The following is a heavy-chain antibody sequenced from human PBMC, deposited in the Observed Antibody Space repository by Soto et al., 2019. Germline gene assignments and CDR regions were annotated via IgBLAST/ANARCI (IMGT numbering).Heavy chain of an antibody. CDR1: GYSFTSYW. Sequence: GDSLKISCKGSGYSFTSYWIGWVRQMPGKGLEWMGIIYPGDSDTRYSPSFQGQVTISADKSISTAYLQWSSLKASDTAMYYCARFSSLSVRPGEYYSFHYGREVFRQRTTVIFSS. CDR3: ARFSSLSVRPGEYYSFHYGREV. D-gene: IGHD3-10*01. J-gene: IGHJ6*01. V-gene: IGHV5-51*01. CDR2: IYPGDSDT.